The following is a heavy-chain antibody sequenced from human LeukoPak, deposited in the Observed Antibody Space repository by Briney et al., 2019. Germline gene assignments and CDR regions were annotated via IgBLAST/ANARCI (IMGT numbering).Heavy chain of an antibody. J-gene: IGHJ4*02. Sequence: PGGSLGLSCEASGFTFSSYWMSWVRQAPGKGLEWVANIRDDGGEIYYVDSVKGRFTISRVNAKSSLFLQMNSLRAEDAAVYYCARDKPRGSYYGSIFDSWGQGTLVTVSS. V-gene: IGHV3-7*01. CDR2: IRDDGGEI. CDR1: GFTFSSYW. CDR3: ARDKPRGSYYGSIFDS. D-gene: IGHD1-26*01.